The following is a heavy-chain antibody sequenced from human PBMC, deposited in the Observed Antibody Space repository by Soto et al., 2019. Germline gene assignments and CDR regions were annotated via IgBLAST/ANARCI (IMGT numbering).Heavy chain of an antibody. Sequence: GGSLRLSCAASGFTFSSYGMHWVRQAPGKGLEWVAVIWYDGSNKYYADSVKGRFTISRDNSKNTLYLQMNSLRAEDTAVYYCARVGEDFGVVQLYYFDYWGQGTLVTVSS. CDR2: IWYDGSNK. V-gene: IGHV3-33*01. D-gene: IGHD3-3*01. CDR1: GFTFSSYG. J-gene: IGHJ4*02. CDR3: ARVGEDFGVVQLYYFDY.